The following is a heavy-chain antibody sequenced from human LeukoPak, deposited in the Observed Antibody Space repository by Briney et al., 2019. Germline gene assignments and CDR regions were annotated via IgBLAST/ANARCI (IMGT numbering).Heavy chain of an antibody. CDR2: INTNSGGT. D-gene: IGHD2-2*01. J-gene: IGHJ5*02. CDR3: ASDCSRTSCYLFDP. CDR1: GYTSTDYY. V-gene: IGHV1-2*02. Sequence: ASVKVSCKASGYTSTDYYMHWVRQAPGQGREWMGWINTNSGGTNYAQKFQGRVTMTRDTSISTAYMELSRLRSDDTAVYYCASDCSRTSCYLFDPWGQGTRVTVSS.